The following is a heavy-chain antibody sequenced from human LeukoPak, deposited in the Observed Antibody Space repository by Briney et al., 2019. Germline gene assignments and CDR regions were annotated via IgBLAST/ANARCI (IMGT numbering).Heavy chain of an antibody. CDR3: AREVKEADYYYGMDV. V-gene: IGHV4-61*01. D-gene: IGHD6-25*01. CDR2: IYYSGST. CDR1: GGSVSSGSYY. J-gene: IGHJ6*02. Sequence: SETLSLTCTVSGGSVSSGSYYWSWTRQPPGKGLEWIGYIYYSGSTNYNPSLKSRVTISVDTSKNQFSLKLSSVTAADTAVYYCAREVKEADYYYGMDVWGQGTTVTVSS.